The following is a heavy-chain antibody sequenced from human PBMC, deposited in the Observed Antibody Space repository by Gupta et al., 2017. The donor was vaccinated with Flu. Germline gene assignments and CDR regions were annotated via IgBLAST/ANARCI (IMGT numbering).Heavy chain of an antibody. CDR2: IAAIDSSK. D-gene: IGHD1-26*01. V-gene: IGHV3-23*05. Sequence: EVQLLESGGALVRRGGSLRLSCETSGFAFDSYAMTWVRQAPGKGLEWVSTIAAIDSSKYYAESVKGRFTISRVSSNKTLYLQMDSLRVEDTALYYCAKRGSSYGDFDSWGHGTLVIVSS. J-gene: IGHJ4*01. CDR3: AKRGSSYGDFDS. CDR1: GFAFDSYA.